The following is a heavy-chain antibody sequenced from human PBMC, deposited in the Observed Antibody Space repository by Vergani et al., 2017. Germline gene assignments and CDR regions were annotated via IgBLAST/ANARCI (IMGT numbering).Heavy chain of an antibody. CDR1: GYSFTSYW. V-gene: IGHV5-51*01. J-gene: IGHJ6*02. D-gene: IGHD3-10*01. CDR3: ARLRMVRENYYGMDV. CDR2: IYPGDSDT. Sequence: EVQLVQSGAEVKKPGESLKISCKGSGYSFTSYWIGWVRQMPGKGLEWMGIIYPGDSDTRYSPSCQGQVTISADKSISTAYLQWSSLKASETAMYYCARLRMVRENYYGMDVWGQGTTVTVSS.